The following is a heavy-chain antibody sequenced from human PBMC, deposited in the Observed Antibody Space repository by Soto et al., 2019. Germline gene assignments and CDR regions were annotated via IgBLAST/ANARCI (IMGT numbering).Heavy chain of an antibody. CDR2: IRSKANNYAT. J-gene: IGHJ6*02. CDR1: GFRFSVSA. V-gene: IGHV3-73*01. CDR3: ILKSNSETLDV. Sequence: SLRLSCAASGFRFSVSAMHWVRQTSGKGLEWVGRIRSKANNYATSYAASLKGRFTISRDDSENTAYLQMNSLKSEDTAVYYCILKSNSETLDVWGQGTTVTVSS. D-gene: IGHD4-4*01.